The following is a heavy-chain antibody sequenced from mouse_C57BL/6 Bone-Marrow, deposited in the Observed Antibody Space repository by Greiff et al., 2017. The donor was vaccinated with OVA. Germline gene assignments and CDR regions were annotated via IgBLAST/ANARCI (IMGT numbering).Heavy chain of an antibody. CDR1: GYTFTEYT. V-gene: IGHV1-62-2*01. Sequence: QVQLKQSGAELVKPGASVKLSCKASGYTFTEYTIHWVKQRSGQGLEWIGWFYPGSGSIKYNEKFKDKATLTADKSSSTVYMELSRLTSEDSAVYFCARHAEGAPDYYPLYYFDYWGQGTTLTVSS. J-gene: IGHJ2*01. CDR2: FYPGSGSI. D-gene: IGHD1-1*01. CDR3: ARHAEGAPDYYPLYYFDY.